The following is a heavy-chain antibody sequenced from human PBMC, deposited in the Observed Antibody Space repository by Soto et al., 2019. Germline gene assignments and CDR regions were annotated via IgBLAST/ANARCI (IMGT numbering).Heavy chain of an antibody. J-gene: IGHJ5*02. D-gene: IGHD6-13*01. CDR1: GYNFSTYG. Sequence: GPEVKKPGASVKVSCKASGYNFSTYGINWVRQAPGQGLEWMGWINAYNGNRNYAQKFQGRVTMTTDTSTTTAYMELTSLRSDDTALYYCAIDPLKQQMGLFAPWGQGTLVTVS. CDR2: INAYNGNR. CDR3: AIDPLKQQMGLFAP. V-gene: IGHV1-18*01.